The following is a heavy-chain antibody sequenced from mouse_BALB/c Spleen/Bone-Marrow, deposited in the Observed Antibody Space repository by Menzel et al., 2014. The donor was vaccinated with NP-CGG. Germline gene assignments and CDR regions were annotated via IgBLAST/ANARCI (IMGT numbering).Heavy chain of an antibody. V-gene: IGHV1S81*02. J-gene: IGHJ2*01. CDR3: TRWRILGGLDY. CDR2: INPSNGGT. CDR1: GYTFTSYY. Sequence: SGAELVKPGASVKLSCKASGYTFTSYYMYWVKQRPGQGLEWIGEINPSNGGTNFNEKFKSKATLTVDKSPSTAYMQLSSLTSEDSAVYYCTRWRILGGLDYWGQGTTLTVSS.